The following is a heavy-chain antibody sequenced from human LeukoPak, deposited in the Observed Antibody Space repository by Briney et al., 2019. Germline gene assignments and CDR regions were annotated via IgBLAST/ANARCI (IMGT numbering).Heavy chain of an antibody. CDR1: GIKSGADY. CDR2: ISSSGSTT. Sequence: GGSLRLSCAASGIKSGADYITWIRQAPGRGLEWISYISSSGSTTTYAESVKGRFTISQDNAKNSLYLQMNSLRVDDTAMYYCVRGSLTTSPPYWGQGVLVIVSS. J-gene: IGHJ4*02. D-gene: IGHD4-11*01. V-gene: IGHV3-11*01. CDR3: VRGSLTTSPPY.